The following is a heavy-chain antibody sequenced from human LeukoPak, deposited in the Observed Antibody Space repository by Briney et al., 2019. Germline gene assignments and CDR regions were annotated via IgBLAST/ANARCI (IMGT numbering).Heavy chain of an antibody. CDR1: GGSISSYY. D-gene: IGHD4-11*01. CDR2: IYYSGST. J-gene: IGHJ6*04. V-gene: IGHV4-59*01. Sequence: SETLSLTCTVSGGSISSYYWSWIRQPPGKGLEWIGFIYYSGSTNYNPSLKNRVTISVDTSKNQFSLKLSSVTAADTAVYYCARQALTTSYYYAMDVWGKGTTVTVSS. CDR3: ARQALTTSYYYAMDV.